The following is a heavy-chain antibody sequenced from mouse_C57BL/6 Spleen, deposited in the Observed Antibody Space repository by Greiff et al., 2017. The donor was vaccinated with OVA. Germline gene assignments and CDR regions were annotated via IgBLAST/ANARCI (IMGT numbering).Heavy chain of an antibody. Sequence: VQLKESGPVLVKPGASVKMSCKASGYTFTDYYMNWVKQSHGKSLEWIGVINPYNGGTSYNQKFKGKATLTVDKSSSTAYMELNSLTSEDSAVYYCARSGDYDYAMDYWGQGTSVTVSS. CDR2: INPYNGGT. J-gene: IGHJ4*01. D-gene: IGHD2-4*01. CDR1: GYTFTDYY. V-gene: IGHV1-19*01. CDR3: ARSGDYDYAMDY.